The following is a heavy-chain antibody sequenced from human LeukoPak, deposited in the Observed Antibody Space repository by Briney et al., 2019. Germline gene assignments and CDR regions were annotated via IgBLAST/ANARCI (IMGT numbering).Heavy chain of an antibody. Sequence: SETLSLTCAVSGYSISSGYYWGWIRQPPGKGLEWIGSIYHSGSTYYNPSLKSRVTISVDTSKNQFSLKLSSVTAADTAVYYCARRSARSAVVAPSPYFDYWGPGTLVTVSS. CDR3: ARRSARSAVVAPSPYFDY. V-gene: IGHV4-38-2*01. CDR1: GYSISSGYY. J-gene: IGHJ4*02. D-gene: IGHD2-15*01. CDR2: IYHSGST.